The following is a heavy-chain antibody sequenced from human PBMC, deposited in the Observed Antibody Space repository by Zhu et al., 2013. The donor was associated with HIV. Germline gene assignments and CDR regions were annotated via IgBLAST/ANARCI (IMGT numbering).Heavy chain of an antibody. CDR1: GYSFTGYY. V-gene: IGHV1-2*02. Sequence: QIQLLQSGAEVKKPGTSIKVSCKTSGYSFTGYYIHWVRQAPGQGLEWMGWINPKNGGANYAQTFQGRVTMTRDTSINTAYIEVHSLRSDDAAVYYCARAANCNFARLIRFEYWGQGSLVTVSS. CDR3: ARAANCNFARLIRFEY. CDR2: INPKNGGA. J-gene: IGHJ4*02. D-gene: IGHD2-21*01.